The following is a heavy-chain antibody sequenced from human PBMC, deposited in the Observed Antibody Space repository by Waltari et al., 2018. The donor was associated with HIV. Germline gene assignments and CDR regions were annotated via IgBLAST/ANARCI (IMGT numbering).Heavy chain of an antibody. CDR2: ISSSSIYI. J-gene: IGHJ6*02. CDR3: ARQDSSGGNYYYGMDV. V-gene: IGHV3-21*01. D-gene: IGHD3-22*01. CDR1: GFTFSSYS. Sequence: EVQLVESGGGLVKPGGSLRLSCAASGFTFSSYSMTWVRQAPGKGLEWVSSISSSSIYISYADSVKGRFTISRDNAKNSLYLQMNSLRAEDTAVYYCARQDSSGGNYYYGMDVWGQGTTVTVSS.